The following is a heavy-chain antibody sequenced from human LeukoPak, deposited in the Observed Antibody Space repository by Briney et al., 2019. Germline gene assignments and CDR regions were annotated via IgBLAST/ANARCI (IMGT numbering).Heavy chain of an antibody. CDR1: GYTFTSYA. V-gene: IGHV7-4-1*02. Sequence: ASVKVSCKASGYTFTSYAMNWVRQAPGQGLEWMGWINTNTGNPTYAQGFTGRFVFSLDTSVSTAYLQISSLKAEDTAVYYCARRVMSVTKDAFDIWGQGTMVTVSS. J-gene: IGHJ3*02. CDR3: ARRVMSVTKDAFDI. D-gene: IGHD3-3*01. CDR2: INTNTGNP.